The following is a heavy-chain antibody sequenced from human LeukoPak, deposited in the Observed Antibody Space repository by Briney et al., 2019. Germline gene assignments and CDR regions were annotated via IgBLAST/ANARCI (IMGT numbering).Heavy chain of an antibody. CDR2: IRNKAYSYAT. Sequence: AGGSLRLSCAASGFTFSGSGIHWVRQSSGKGLEWVGRIRNKAYSYATVYSESLKGRVTISRDDSKSTAYLQMSSLNTEDTAVYYCGRGNPWYMDVWGKGTTVTVSS. V-gene: IGHV3-73*01. J-gene: IGHJ6*03. CDR3: GRGNPWYMDV. CDR1: GFTFSGSG.